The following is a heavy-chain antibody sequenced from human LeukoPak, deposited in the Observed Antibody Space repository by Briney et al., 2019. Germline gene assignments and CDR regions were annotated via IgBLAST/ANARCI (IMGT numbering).Heavy chain of an antibody. CDR1: GFTFSSYW. CDR2: IRTDGSST. CDR3: ARDESLAFDI. Sequence: GGSLRLSCAASGFTFSSYWMHWVRQAPGKGLVWVSRIRTDGSSTTYADSVKGRFTISRDNAKNTLYLHMNSPRAEDMAVYYCARDESLAFDIWGQGTMVTVSS. V-gene: IGHV3-74*01. J-gene: IGHJ3*02.